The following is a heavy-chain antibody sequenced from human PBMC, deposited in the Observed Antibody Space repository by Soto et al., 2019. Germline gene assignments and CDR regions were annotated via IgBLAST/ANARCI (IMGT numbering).Heavy chain of an antibody. CDR3: ACAQEGRYCSGGSCFDAFDI. D-gene: IGHD2-15*01. V-gene: IGHV3-48*01. Sequence: GGSLRLSCAASGFTFCRYSMNWVRKAPGKGLEWVSYISSSSSTIYYADSVKGRFTISRDNAKNSLYLQMNSLRAEDTTVYYCACAQEGRYCSGGSCFDAFDIWGQGTMVTVSS. J-gene: IGHJ3*02. CDR1: GFTFCRYS. CDR2: ISSSSSTI.